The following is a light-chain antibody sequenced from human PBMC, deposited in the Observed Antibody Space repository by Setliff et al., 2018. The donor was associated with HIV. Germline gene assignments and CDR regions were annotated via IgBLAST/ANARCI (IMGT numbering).Light chain of an antibody. CDR2: EVS. V-gene: IGLV2-14*01. J-gene: IGLJ1*01. CDR3: SSYTSSNTLV. Sequence: QSALTQPASVSGSPGQSITISCTGTSSDVGGYNSVSRYQQNPGKAPKLMIYEVSNRPSGVSNRFSGSKSGNTASLTISGLHAEDEADYYCSSYTSSNTLVFGTGTKVTVL. CDR1: SSDVGGYNS.